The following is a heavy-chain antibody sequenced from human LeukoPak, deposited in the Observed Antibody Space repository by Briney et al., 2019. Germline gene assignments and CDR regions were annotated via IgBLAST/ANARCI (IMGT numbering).Heavy chain of an antibody. CDR1: GASVSSYY. D-gene: IGHD6-13*01. CDR2: IDTSGRT. Sequence: SETLSLTCTVSGASVSSYYWSWVRQPAGKGLEWLGHIDTSGRTNYSPSLKGRVTISVDTSKNQFSLKLSSVTAADTAVYYCARGLAAAGTSYFDYWGQGTLVTVSS. CDR3: ARGLAAAGTSYFDY. V-gene: IGHV4-4*07. J-gene: IGHJ4*02.